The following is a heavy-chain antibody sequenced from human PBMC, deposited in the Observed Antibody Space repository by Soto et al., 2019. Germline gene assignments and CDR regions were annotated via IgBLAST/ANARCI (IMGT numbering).Heavy chain of an antibody. D-gene: IGHD3-10*01. CDR1: GFTFSSYG. V-gene: IGHV3-30*18. CDR2: ISYDGSNK. CDR3: AKDGGRGLDY. Sequence: QVQLVESGGGVVQPGRSLRLSCAASGFTFSSYGMNWVRQAPGKGLEWVAVISYDGSNKYYADSVKGRFTISRDNSKNTLYLQMNSLRTEDTAVYYCAKDGGRGLDYWGQGTLVTVSS. J-gene: IGHJ4*02.